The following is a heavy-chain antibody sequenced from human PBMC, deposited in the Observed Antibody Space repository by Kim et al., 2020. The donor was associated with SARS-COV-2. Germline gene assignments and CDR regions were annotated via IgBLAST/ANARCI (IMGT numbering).Heavy chain of an antibody. Sequence: SVKGRFTISRDNSKNTLYLQMNSLRAEDTAVYYCARTRYCSSTSCYAFDYWGQGTLVTVSS. J-gene: IGHJ4*02. CDR3: ARTRYCSSTSCYAFDY. D-gene: IGHD2-2*01. V-gene: IGHV3-30*01.